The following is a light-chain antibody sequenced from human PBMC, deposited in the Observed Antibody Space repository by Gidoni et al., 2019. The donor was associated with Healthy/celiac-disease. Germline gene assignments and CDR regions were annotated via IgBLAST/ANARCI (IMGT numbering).Light chain of an antibody. CDR3: QQRSNWPRGT. CDR1: QSITNN. J-gene: IGKJ4*01. Sequence: EIVLTQSPATLSLSPGEGATLSCKSSQSITNNLAWYQQKPGQPPRLLIFDASTRATGVPARFSASGSGTDFTLTISSLDLEDFAIYYCQQRSNWPRGTFXGXTKLEIK. CDR2: DAS. V-gene: IGKV3-11*01.